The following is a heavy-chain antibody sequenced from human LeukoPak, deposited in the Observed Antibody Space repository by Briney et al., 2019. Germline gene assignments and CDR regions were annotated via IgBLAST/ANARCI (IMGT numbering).Heavy chain of an antibody. D-gene: IGHD3-10*01. J-gene: IGHJ4*02. CDR2: IIPIFGTA. CDR3: ARDLKYGSGSYLDY. V-gene: IGHV1-69*13. CDR1: GGTFSSYA. Sequence: SVKVSCKASGGTFSSYAISWVRQAPGQGLEWMGGIIPIFGTANYAQKFQGRVTITADESTSTAYMELRSLRSDDTAVYYCARDLKYGSGSYLDYWGQGTLVTVSS.